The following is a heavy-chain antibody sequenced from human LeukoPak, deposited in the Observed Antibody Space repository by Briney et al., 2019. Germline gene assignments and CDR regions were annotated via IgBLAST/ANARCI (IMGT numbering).Heavy chain of an antibody. CDR1: GLPFSSYW. V-gene: IGHV3-7*01. CDR3: TRGGTRSSMFWNY. J-gene: IGHJ4*02. CDR2: IKYDGSEK. Sequence: PGGSLRLSCAASGLPFSSYWMTWVRQAPGKGPEWVANIKYDGSEKYYVDSVKGRFAISRDNAKNPLYLQMNSLRAEDTAVYYCTRGGTRSSMFWNYWGQGTLVTVS. D-gene: IGHD3-3*01.